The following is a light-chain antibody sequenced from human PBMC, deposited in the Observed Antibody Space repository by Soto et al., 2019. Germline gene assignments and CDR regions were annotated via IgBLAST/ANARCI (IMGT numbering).Light chain of an antibody. V-gene: IGLV2-14*03. CDR3: SSYASSSTLNV. CDR2: HVS. J-gene: IGLJ1*01. Sequence: QSALTPSSSVSGSPGQSITISCTGTRSDVGGYNYVSWYQQHPGKAPKLMIYHVSHRPSGVSNRFSGSKSGNTASLTISGLQAEDEADYYCSSYASSSTLNVFGAGTQVTVL. CDR1: RSDVGGYNY.